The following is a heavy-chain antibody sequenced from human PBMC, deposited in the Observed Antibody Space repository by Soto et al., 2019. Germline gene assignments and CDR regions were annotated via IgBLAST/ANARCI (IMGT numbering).Heavy chain of an antibody. CDR2: IYYSGST. CDR1: VGSISSCGYY. CDR3: ARERGGYGLFDS. V-gene: IGHV4-31*03. Sequence: SETLSLTCTVSVGSISSCGYYWSWIRQHPGKGLEWIGYIYYSGSTFYNPSLRSRVTISIDRSNDQFSLNLKSVTAADTAVYYCARERGGYGLFDSWGQGTLVTVSS. J-gene: IGHJ4*02. D-gene: IGHD5-18*01.